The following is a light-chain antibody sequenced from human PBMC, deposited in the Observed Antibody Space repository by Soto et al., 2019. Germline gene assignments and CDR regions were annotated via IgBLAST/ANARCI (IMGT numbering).Light chain of an antibody. Sequence: EIVLTQSPATLSLSPGERATLSCRASQSVSSYLAWYQQKPGQAPRLLIYDASNRATGIPARFSGSGSGTDVTPPTSSLVPDDVAVYYCRQRSNWPPYTFGQGTKLEIK. J-gene: IGKJ2*01. CDR3: RQRSNWPPYT. CDR1: QSVSSY. V-gene: IGKV3-11*01. CDR2: DAS.